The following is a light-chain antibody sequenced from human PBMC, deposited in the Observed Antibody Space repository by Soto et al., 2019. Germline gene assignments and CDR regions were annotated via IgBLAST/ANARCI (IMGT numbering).Light chain of an antibody. CDR2: GVS. J-gene: IGKJ1*01. V-gene: IGKV3-20*01. Sequence: EIVLTQSPGTLSLSPGERATLSCRASQSVSSSDLAWYQQKPGQAPRLLMYGVSSRATGIPDRFSGSGSGIDFTLTISRLEPEDFAVYYCQQYGSSRTFGQGTKVEIK. CDR1: QSVSSSD. CDR3: QQYGSSRT.